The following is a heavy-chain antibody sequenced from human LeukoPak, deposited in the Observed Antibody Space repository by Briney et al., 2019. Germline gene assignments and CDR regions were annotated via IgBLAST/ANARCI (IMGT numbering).Heavy chain of an antibody. D-gene: IGHD6-13*01. Sequence: SETLSLTCAVYGGSFSGYYWSWIRQPPGKGLEWIGEINHSGSTNYNPSLKSRVTISVDTSKNQFSLKLSSVTAADTAVYYCAREGYSSSWSFVMSARYYYMDVWGKGTTVTISS. V-gene: IGHV4-34*01. CDR3: AREGYSSSWSFVMSARYYYMDV. J-gene: IGHJ6*03. CDR2: INHSGST. CDR1: GGSFSGYY.